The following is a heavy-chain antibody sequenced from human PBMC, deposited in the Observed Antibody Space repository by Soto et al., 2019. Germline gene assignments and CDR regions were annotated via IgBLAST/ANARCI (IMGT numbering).Heavy chain of an antibody. CDR3: AHSYYYDSRGYYYFDY. D-gene: IGHD3-22*01. Sequence: QITLKESGPPLAKPTPPLTLTCTFSGFSLSTSGVGVGWIRQPPGKALEWLALIYCNDDKRYSPSLKSRLTITKDTSKNQVVHTMTNMDPVDTATYYCAHSYYYDSRGYYYFDYWGQVTLVTVAS. CDR2: IYCNDDK. V-gene: IGHV2-5*01. J-gene: IGHJ4*02. CDR1: GFSLSTSGVG.